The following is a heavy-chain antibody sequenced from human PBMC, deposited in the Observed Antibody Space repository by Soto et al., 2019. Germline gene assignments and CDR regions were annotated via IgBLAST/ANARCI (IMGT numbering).Heavy chain of an antibody. V-gene: IGHV3-21*06. CDR3: ARESEDLTSNFDY. CDR1: GFTFSSYA. Sequence: PGGSLRLSCAASGFTFSSYAMSWVRQAPGKGLEWVSSISSTTNYIYYGDSMKGRSTISRDNAKNSLYLEMNSLRAEDTAVYYCARESEDLTSNFDYWGQGTLVTVSS. CDR2: ISSTTNYI. J-gene: IGHJ4*02.